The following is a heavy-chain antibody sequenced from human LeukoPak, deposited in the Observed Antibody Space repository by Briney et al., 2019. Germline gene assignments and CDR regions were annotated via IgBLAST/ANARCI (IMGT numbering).Heavy chain of an antibody. CDR3: ARERGLGASYYFDY. Sequence: SETLSLTCAVYGGSLSGFYWSWIRQSPGKGLEWIGEINHSGSTNYNPSLKSRVTISIDMSKNQFSLKLSSVTAADTAVYYCARERGLGASYYFDYWGQGTLVTVSS. CDR2: INHSGST. CDR1: GGSLSGFY. V-gene: IGHV4-34*01. D-gene: IGHD1-26*01. J-gene: IGHJ4*02.